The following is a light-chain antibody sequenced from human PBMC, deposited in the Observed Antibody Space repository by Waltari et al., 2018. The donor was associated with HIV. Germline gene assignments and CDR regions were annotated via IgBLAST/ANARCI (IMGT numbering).Light chain of an antibody. Sequence: SYVLTQPPSVSVAPGQTARLTCGGERIGSTSVTWYQQRAGQAPVLVICGDCDRPSGIPERFSGSNSGNTATLTISRVEAGDEADYYCQVWDVRSDHYVFGTATKVTVL. CDR2: GDC. CDR3: QVWDVRSDHYV. CDR1: RIGSTS. V-gene: IGLV3-21*02. J-gene: IGLJ1*01.